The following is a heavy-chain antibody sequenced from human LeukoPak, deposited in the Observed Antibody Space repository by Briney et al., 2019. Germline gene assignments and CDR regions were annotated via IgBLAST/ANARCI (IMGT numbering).Heavy chain of an antibody. Sequence: GGSLRLSCAASGFTFSSYAMHWVRQAPGKGLEGVAVISYDGSNKYYADSVKGRFTISRDNSKNTLYLQMNSLRAEGTAVYYCASGGSGYDLDYWGQGTLVTVSS. D-gene: IGHD5-12*01. CDR1: GFTFSSYA. CDR3: ASGGSGYDLDY. J-gene: IGHJ4*02. CDR2: ISYDGSNK. V-gene: IGHV3-30*04.